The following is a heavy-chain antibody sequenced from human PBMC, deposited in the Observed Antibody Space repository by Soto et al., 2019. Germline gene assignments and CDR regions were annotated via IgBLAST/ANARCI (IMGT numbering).Heavy chain of an antibody. CDR2: IYWDDDN. J-gene: IGHJ5*02. Sequence: QITLKESGPTLVKPTQPLTLTCTFSGFSLSTRGKGVGWIRQPPGKALEWLALIYWDDDNRYSPSLRSRLALTKDTSTNQLVLTMTNMDPVDTATYYCTHRDVNDTKWFDPWGQGTLVTVSS. V-gene: IGHV2-5*02. CDR3: THRDVNDTKWFDP. CDR1: GFSLSTRGKG.